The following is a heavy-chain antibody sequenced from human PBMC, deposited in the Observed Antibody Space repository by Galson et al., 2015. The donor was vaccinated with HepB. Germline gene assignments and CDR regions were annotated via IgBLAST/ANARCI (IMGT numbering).Heavy chain of an antibody. D-gene: IGHD3-9*01. Sequence: SVKVSCKVSGCTFTSYAIGWVRQAPGQGLEWMGWISVYSGNTDYAPKLRDRVTMTADTFTGTAYMELRSLRSDDTAVYYCARGGDYDLLTGYLYFDFWGQGTLLTVSS. CDR1: GCTFTSYA. CDR2: ISVYSGNT. J-gene: IGHJ4*02. V-gene: IGHV1-18*04. CDR3: ARGGDYDLLTGYLYFDF.